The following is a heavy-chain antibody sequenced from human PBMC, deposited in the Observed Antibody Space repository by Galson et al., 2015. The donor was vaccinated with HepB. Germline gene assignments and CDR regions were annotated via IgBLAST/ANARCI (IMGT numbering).Heavy chain of an antibody. CDR2: INSAGSST. V-gene: IGHV3-74*01. CDR1: GFTFSSHW. D-gene: IGHD5-12*01. J-gene: IGHJ6*02. CDR3: ARDRSARHSGYDWGYYYYYGMDV. Sequence: SLRLSCAASGFTFSSHWMHWVRQAPGKGLVWVSRINSAGSSTNYADSVKGRSTISRDNAKNTLYLQMNSLRAEDTAVYYCARDRSARHSGYDWGYYYYYGMDVWGQGTTVTVSS.